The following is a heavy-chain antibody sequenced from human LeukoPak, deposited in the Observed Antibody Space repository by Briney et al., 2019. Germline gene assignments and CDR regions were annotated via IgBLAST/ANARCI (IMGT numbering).Heavy chain of an antibody. CDR1: GGSMRNYY. D-gene: IGHD1-14*01. CDR2: IYYSGST. Sequence: PSETLSLTCTVSGGSMRNYYWSWIRQPPGKGLEWIGSIYYSGSTYYNPSLKSRVTISVDTSKNQFSLKLSSVTAADTAVYYCARITPPFDYWGQGTLVTVSS. V-gene: IGHV4-39*07. CDR3: ARITPPFDY. J-gene: IGHJ4*02.